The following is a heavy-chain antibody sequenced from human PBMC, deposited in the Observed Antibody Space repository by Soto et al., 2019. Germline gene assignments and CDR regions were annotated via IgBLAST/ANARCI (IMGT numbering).Heavy chain of an antibody. V-gene: IGHV1-69*08. Sequence: QVQLVQSGAEVKKPGSSVKVSCKASGGTFSCYTISWVRQAPGQGLEWMGRIIPILGIANYAQKFQGRVTITADKSTSTAYMELSSLRSEDTAVYYCAREGGIAAAVPFSQGWWFDPWGQGTLVTVSS. CDR2: IIPILGIA. J-gene: IGHJ5*02. CDR3: AREGGIAAAVPFSQGWWFDP. CDR1: GGTFSCYT. D-gene: IGHD6-13*01.